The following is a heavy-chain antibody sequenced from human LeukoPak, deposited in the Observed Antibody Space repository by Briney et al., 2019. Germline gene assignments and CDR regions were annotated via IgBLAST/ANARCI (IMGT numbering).Heavy chain of an antibody. CDR2: VSHTGAT. Sequence: KPSETLSLTCSVSGASINGYFWSWVRQPPERGLEWIGYVSHTGATTSNPTLKSRVSITIDMSKSQISLSMTSVTAADSALYYCARDRRGSYYTFDVWGPGTIVSVS. J-gene: IGHJ3*01. D-gene: IGHD1-26*01. CDR3: ARDRRGSYYTFDV. V-gene: IGHV4-59*01. CDR1: GASINGYF.